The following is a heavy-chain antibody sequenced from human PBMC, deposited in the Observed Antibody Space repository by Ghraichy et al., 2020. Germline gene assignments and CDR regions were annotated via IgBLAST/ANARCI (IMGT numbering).Heavy chain of an antibody. Sequence: SETLSLTCTVSGGSISSSSYYWGWIRQPPGKGLEWIGSIYYSGSTYYNPSLKSRVTISVDTSKNQFSLKLSSVTAADTAVYYCARLVKNTAMVNNWFDPWGQGTLVTVSS. CDR2: IYYSGST. D-gene: IGHD5-18*01. CDR1: GGSISSSSYY. V-gene: IGHV4-39*07. J-gene: IGHJ5*02. CDR3: ARLVKNTAMVNNWFDP.